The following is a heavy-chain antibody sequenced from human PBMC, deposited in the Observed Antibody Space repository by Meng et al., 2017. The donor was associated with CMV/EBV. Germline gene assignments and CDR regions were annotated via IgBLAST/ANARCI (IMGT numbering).Heavy chain of an antibody. CDR2: IIPIFGTA. CDR3: ARRKLVGYCTNGVCPGWFDH. CDR1: GGTFSSYA. J-gene: IGHJ5*02. D-gene: IGHD2-8*01. V-gene: IGHV1-69*05. Sequence: SVKVSCKASGGTFSSYAISWVRQAPGQGLEWMGGIIPIFGTANYALKFQGRVTITTDESTSTAYMELSSLRSEDTAVYYCARRKLVGYCTNGVCPGWFDHWGQGTLVTVSS.